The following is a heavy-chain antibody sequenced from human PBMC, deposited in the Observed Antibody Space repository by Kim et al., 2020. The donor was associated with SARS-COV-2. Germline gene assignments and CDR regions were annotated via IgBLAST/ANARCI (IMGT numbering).Heavy chain of an antibody. V-gene: IGHV1-46*01. CDR1: GFTFTSYF. J-gene: IGHJ4*02. CDR2: INPSGAFT. D-gene: IGHD6-25*01. CDR3: AREAALIAAPQKNFDY. Sequence: ASVKVSCKASGFTFTSYFMHWVRQAPGQGLEWMGTINPSGAFTLFTQKYQGRVIITKDTSTSTVYMEVSSLRSEDTAVYFCAREAALIAAPQKNFDYWGQGSLVTVSS.